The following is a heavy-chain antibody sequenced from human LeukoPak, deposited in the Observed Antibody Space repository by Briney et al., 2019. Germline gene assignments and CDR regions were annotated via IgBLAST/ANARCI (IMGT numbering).Heavy chain of an antibody. CDR3: TRDGFSGAALDY. D-gene: IGHD7-27*01. V-gene: IGHV1-2*02. CDR1: GFTFTGYF. J-gene: IGHJ4*02. CDR2: IHPNNGGT. Sequence: ASVKVSCKASGFTFTGYFIHGVRQAPAQGLEWMGWIHPNNGGTKYAQTFQGRVTMTRDTSINPDYMELSRLRSDDTPLYYCTRDGFSGAALDYWGQGTLVTVSS.